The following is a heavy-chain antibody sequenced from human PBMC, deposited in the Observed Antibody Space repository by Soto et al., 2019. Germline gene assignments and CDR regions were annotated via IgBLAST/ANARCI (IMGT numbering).Heavy chain of an antibody. J-gene: IGHJ4*02. CDR1: GGSISSYY. Sequence: QVQLQESGPGLVKPSETLSLTCTVSGGSISSYYWSWIRQPPGKGLEWIGYIYYSGSTNYNPSLKSRVTISVDTSKNQFSLKLSSVTAADTAVYYCARVSEYCSGGRCYPTFDYWGQGTLVTVSS. CDR2: IYYSGST. CDR3: ARVSEYCSGGRCYPTFDY. V-gene: IGHV4-59*01. D-gene: IGHD2-15*01.